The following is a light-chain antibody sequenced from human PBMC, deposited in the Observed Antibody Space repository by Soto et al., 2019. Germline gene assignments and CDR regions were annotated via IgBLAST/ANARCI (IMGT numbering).Light chain of an antibody. CDR3: QQRSNWPLP. V-gene: IGKV3-11*01. Sequence: EIVLTQSPATLSLSPGERATLSCRASQSVSSYLAWYQQKPGQAPRLLIYDASNRATGIPARFSGSGSGTDFTLTISSLEPEDFAVYYCQQRSNWPLPFGQGTRLASK. CDR1: QSVSSY. J-gene: IGKJ5*01. CDR2: DAS.